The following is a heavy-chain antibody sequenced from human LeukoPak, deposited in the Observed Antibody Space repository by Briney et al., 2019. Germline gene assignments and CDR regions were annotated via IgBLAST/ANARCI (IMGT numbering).Heavy chain of an antibody. CDR3: ASCPGYCSSTSCYEYYYYYMGV. V-gene: IGHV4-30-2*01. CDR2: IYHSGST. CDR1: GGSISSGGYY. J-gene: IGHJ6*03. D-gene: IGHD2-2*01. Sequence: KPSETLSLTCTVSGGSISSGGYYWSWIRQPPGKGLEWIGYIYHSGSTYYNPPLKSRVTISVDRSKNQFSLKLSSVTAADTAVYYCASCPGYCSSTSCYEYYYYYMGVWGKGTTVTVSS.